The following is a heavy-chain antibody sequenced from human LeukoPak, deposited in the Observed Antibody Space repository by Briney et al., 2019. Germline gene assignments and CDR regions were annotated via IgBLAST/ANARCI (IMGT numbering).Heavy chain of an antibody. CDR2: ISSSGGST. CDR3: AKDPSLRVTADY. CDR1: GFAFSSYA. J-gene: IGHJ4*02. Sequence: TGGSLRLSCAASGFAFSSYAMSWVRQTPGKGLEWVSAISSSGGSTYYADSVKGRFTISRDISKNTLYLQMNSLRAEDTAVYYCAKDPSLRVTADYWGQGTLVTVSS. D-gene: IGHD2-21*02. V-gene: IGHV3-23*01.